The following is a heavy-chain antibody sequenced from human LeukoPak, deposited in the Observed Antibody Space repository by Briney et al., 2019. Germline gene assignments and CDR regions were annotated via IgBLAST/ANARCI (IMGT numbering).Heavy chain of an antibody. V-gene: IGHV4-30-2*01. CDR2: IYHSGST. J-gene: IGHJ2*01. CDR3: ARDERLGILSGDWNFDL. Sequence: SETLSFTCTVSGGSISTGGYYWSWIRQPPGKGLEWIGYIYHSGSTYYNPSLKSRVTISVDRSKNQFSLKLSSVTAADTAVYYCARDERLGILSGDWNFDLWGRGTLVTVSS. CDR1: GGSISTGGYY. D-gene: IGHD7-27*01.